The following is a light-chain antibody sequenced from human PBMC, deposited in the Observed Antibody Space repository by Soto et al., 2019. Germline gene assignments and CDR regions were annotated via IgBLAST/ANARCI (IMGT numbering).Light chain of an antibody. J-gene: IGKJ4*01. CDR3: QQYDDWRLLT. CDR2: ATS. V-gene: IGKV3-15*01. CDR1: QSVNSH. Sequence: EVVMTQSPATLSVSPGDRATLSCRASQSVNSHLAWYQQKPGQAPRLLIYATSTRASGVPARFSGSGSWTEFTLTISSLQSEDSAIYYCQQYDDWRLLTFGGGTKVEI.